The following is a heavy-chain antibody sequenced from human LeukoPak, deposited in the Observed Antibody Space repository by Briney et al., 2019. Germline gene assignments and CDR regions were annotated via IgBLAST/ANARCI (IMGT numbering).Heavy chain of an antibody. CDR3: ARDRVRWGSSPAGYYYYMDV. D-gene: IGHD4-23*01. CDR2: IYSGGST. Sequence: GGSLRLSCAASGFTVSSNYMSWVRQAPGKGLEWVSVIYSGGSTYYADSVKGRFTISRDNSKNTLYPQMNSLRAEDTAVYYCARDRVRWGSSPAGYYYYMDVWGKGTTVTVSS. J-gene: IGHJ6*03. V-gene: IGHV3-53*01. CDR1: GFTVSSNY.